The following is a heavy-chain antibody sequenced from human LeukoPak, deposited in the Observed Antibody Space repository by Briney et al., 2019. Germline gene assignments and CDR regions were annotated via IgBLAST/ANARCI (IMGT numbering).Heavy chain of an antibody. CDR3: ARHLMGVVVMIGAWGGFDY. CDR1: GYSISRGYY. V-gene: IGHV4-38-2*01. D-gene: IGHD2-21*01. CDR2: IHHSGST. J-gene: IGHJ4*02. Sequence: PSETLSLTCALSGYSISRGYYWGWTRQPPGKGLEWIGRIHHSGSTYYNPSLKSRVTISVDTTTNHFSLKLSSVTAAAMPVYYSARHLMGVVVMIGAWGGFDYWGEGTLVTVSS.